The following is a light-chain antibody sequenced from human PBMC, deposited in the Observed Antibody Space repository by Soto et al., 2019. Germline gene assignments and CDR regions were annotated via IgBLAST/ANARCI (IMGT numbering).Light chain of an antibody. CDR3: QQLNSYPRT. CDR2: AAS. V-gene: IGKV1-9*01. CDR1: QGISSY. Sequence: IQLTQSPSSLSASVGDRVTITCRASQGISSYLAWYQQKPGKAPKLLIYAASTLQSGVPSRFSGSGSGTDFTLTISSLQHEDFVTYYCQQLNSYPRTFGGGTKVEIK. J-gene: IGKJ4*01.